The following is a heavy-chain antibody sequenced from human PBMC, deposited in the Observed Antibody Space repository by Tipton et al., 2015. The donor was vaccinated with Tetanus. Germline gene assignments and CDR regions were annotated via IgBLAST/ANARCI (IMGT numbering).Heavy chain of an antibody. J-gene: IGHJ6*02. V-gene: IGHV4-4*02. CDR3: ARDREEGGYYGSGSLDV. D-gene: IGHD3-10*01. CDR2: IYQSGST. CDR1: GDSISSSHW. Sequence: TLSLTCAVSGDSISSSHWWSWVRQPPGEGLEWIGEIYQSGSTNYNPSLQSRVSISVDKSKNQFSLKLSSVTAADTAVYYYARDREEGGYYGSGSLDVWGQGTTVTVSS.